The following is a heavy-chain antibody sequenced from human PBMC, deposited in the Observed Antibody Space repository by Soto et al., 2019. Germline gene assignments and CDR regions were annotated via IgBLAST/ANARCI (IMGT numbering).Heavy chain of an antibody. Sequence: QVQLVQSGAEVKKPGSSVKVSCKASGGTFSSYTISWVRQAPGQGLEWMGRIIPILGIANYAQKFQGRVTLTADKSTSAAYLELSRVRSEDTAVYYCASGGYSGYDWDYWGQGTLVTVSS. CDR2: IIPILGIA. D-gene: IGHD5-12*01. CDR1: GGTFSSYT. J-gene: IGHJ4*02. CDR3: ASGGYSGYDWDY. V-gene: IGHV1-69*02.